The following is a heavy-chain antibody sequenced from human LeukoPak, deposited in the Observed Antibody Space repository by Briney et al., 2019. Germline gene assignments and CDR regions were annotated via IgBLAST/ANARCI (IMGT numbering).Heavy chain of an antibody. Sequence: GGSQRLSCAASGFTFSSYSMNWVRQAPGKGLEWVSSISSSSSYIYYADSVKGRFTISRDNAKNSLYLQMNSLRAEDTAAYYCARDLLAVAVVVPPFMDVWGKGTTVTVSS. V-gene: IGHV3-21*01. D-gene: IGHD2-2*01. CDR1: GFTFSSYS. CDR2: ISSSSSYI. CDR3: ARDLLAVAVVVPPFMDV. J-gene: IGHJ6*03.